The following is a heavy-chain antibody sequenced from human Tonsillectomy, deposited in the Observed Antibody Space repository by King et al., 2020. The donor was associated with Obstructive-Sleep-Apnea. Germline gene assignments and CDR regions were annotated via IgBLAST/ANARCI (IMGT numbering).Heavy chain of an antibody. J-gene: IGHJ4*02. CDR1: GFTFSSHG. CDR2: IRYDETNM. D-gene: IGHD5-12*01. CDR3: AKGRARYGGYADGLDY. V-gene: IGHV3-30*02. Sequence: HVQLVESGGGVVQPGGSLRLSCAASGFTFSSHGMHWVRQAPGKGLEWVTFIRYDETNMYYANSVEGRFTISRDNSKNTLYLQMNSLRAEDTAVYHCAKGRARYGGYADGLDYWGQGTLVTVSS.